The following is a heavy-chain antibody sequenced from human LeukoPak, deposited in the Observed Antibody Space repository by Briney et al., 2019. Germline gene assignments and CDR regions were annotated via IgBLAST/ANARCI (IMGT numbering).Heavy chain of an antibody. CDR1: GGSVSSGSYY. D-gene: IGHD4-11*01. J-gene: IGHJ4*02. Sequence: SETLALTCTVSGGSVSSGSYYWSWIRQPPGTGLVWIGYIYYSGSTNYNPSLKSRVTISVDTSKNQFSLKLSSVTAADTAVYYCARELRGYSNYADYWGQGTLVTVSS. CDR2: IYYSGST. V-gene: IGHV4-61*01. CDR3: ARELRGYSNYADY.